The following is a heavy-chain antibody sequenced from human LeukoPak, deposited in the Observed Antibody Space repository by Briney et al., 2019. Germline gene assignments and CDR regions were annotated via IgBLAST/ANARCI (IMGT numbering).Heavy chain of an antibody. D-gene: IGHD3-10*01. CDR2: ISSSGST. CDR1: GASISSYY. V-gene: IGHV4-59*01. CDR3: ARPFTSAALDI. Sequence: PSETLSLTCTVSGASISSYYWSWIRQPPGKGLEWIAYISSSGSTNYNPSLKNRVTISEDTSKSQFSLRLTSVTAADTAIYYCARPFTSAALDIWGQGTMVTVSS. J-gene: IGHJ3*02.